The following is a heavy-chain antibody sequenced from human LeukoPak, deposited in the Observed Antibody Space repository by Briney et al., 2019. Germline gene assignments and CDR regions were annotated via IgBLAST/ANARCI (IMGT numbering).Heavy chain of an antibody. CDR2: IYYSGST. CDR1: GGSISSYY. J-gene: IGHJ4*02. D-gene: IGHD1-26*01. V-gene: IGHV4-59*01. Sequence: SETLSLTCTVSGGSISSYYWSWIRQPPGKGLEWIGYIYYSGSTNYNPSLKSRVTISVDTSKNQFSLKLSSVTAADTAVYYCVRVELPRGYYFDYWGQGTLVTVSS. CDR3: VRVELPRGYYFDY.